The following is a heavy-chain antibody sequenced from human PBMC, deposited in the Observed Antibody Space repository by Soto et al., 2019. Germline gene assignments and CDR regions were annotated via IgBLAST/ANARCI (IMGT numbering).Heavy chain of an antibody. CDR1: GFTFSSYA. Sequence: GSLRLSCAASGFTFSSYAMHWVRQAPGKGLEWVAVISYDGSNKYYADSVKGRFTISRDNSKNTLYLQMNSLRAEDTAVYYCARDVLIVVVPAALNYYYYYGLDVWGQGTTVTVSS. J-gene: IGHJ6*02. CDR3: ARDVLIVVVPAALNYYYYYGLDV. V-gene: IGHV3-30-3*01. CDR2: ISYDGSNK. D-gene: IGHD2-2*01.